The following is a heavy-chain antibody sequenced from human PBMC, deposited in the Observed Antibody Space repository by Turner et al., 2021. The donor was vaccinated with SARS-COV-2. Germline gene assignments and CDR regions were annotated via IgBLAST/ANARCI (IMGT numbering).Heavy chain of an antibody. Sequence: QVQLVQSGAEVNNPGCSVKVSCKASGYTFTIYYMHWVRQAPGQGLEWMGIINPSGGSTSYAQKCQGRVTMTRDTSTSTVYMELSSLRSEDTAVYYCARDIVVVPAAMGPCYWGQGTLVTVSS. CDR3: ARDIVVVPAAMGPCY. J-gene: IGHJ4*02. V-gene: IGHV1-46*01. CDR2: INPSGGST. D-gene: IGHD2-2*01. CDR1: GYTFTIYY.